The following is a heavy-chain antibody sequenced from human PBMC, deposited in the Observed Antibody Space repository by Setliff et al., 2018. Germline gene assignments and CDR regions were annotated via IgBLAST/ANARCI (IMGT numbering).Heavy chain of an antibody. CDR3: ARGPSPTVTPSRLIYFYHMDV. V-gene: IGHV1-69*10. J-gene: IGHJ6*03. CDR2: IIPVLGMT. CDR1: GDPFNAYG. Sequence: SVKVSCKASGDPFNAYGVSWVRQAPGQGLERMGAIIPVLGMTDYAQKFQGRLTITADQSTTTVYMELSSLRFDDTALYYCARGPSPTVTPSRLIYFYHMDVWGTGTTVTV. D-gene: IGHD4-17*01.